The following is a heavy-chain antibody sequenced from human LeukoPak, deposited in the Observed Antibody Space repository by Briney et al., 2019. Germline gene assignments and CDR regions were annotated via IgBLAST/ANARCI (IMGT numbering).Heavy chain of an antibody. V-gene: IGHV4-59*01. CDR1: GGSISSYY. CDR2: IYYSGSP. CDR3: ARLDPYYYGSGSLGYYFDY. J-gene: IGHJ4*02. Sequence: SQTLSLTCTVSGGSISSYYWSWIRQPPGNVLEWIGFIYYSGSPNYNTSLKSRVTISVDTSKNQFSLKLSSVTAADTAVYYCARLDPYYYGSGSLGYYFDYWGQGTLVTVSS. D-gene: IGHD3-10*01.